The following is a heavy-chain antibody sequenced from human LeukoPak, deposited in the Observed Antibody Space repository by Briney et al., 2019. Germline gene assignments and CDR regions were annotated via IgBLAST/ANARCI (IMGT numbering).Heavy chain of an antibody. CDR2: IIPIFGTA. CDR1: GGTFSSYA. D-gene: IGHD3-22*01. Sequence: ASVKVSCKASGGTFSSYAISWVRQAPGQGLEWMGGIIPIFGTANYAQKFQGRVTITTDESTSTAYMELSSLRSEDTAVYYCARGPPSSGCHDYETYAFDIWGQGTLVTVSS. CDR3: ARGPPSSGCHDYETYAFDI. V-gene: IGHV1-69*05. J-gene: IGHJ4*02.